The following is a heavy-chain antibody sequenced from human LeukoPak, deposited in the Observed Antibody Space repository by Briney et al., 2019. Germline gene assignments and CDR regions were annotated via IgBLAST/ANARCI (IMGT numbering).Heavy chain of an antibody. CDR3: AKDRVTIRMMVVVAVPGPSHFFDS. Sequence: GGSLRLSCAASGFTFNGYAMNWVRQAPGKGLEWVSSISDRGYSTYYADSVKGRFTISRDNSRSTLYLQMNSLRADDTATYYCAKDRVTIRMMVVVAVPGPSHFFDSRGQGTLVTVSS. J-gene: IGHJ4*02. D-gene: IGHD3-22*01. CDR2: ISDRGYST. V-gene: IGHV3-23*01. CDR1: GFTFNGYA.